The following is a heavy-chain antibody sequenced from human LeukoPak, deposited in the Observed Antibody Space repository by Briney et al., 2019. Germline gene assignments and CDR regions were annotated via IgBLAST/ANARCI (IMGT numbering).Heavy chain of an antibody. CDR2: INEDGSYK. CDR3: AKVEGYSGYVVRHGFSIDY. D-gene: IGHD5-12*01. CDR1: GFTFTSYW. J-gene: IGHJ4*02. Sequence: GGSLRLSCAVSGFTFTSYWMSWVRQAPGKGLEWVANINEDGSYKYHADSVKGRFTISRDNSKNTLYLQMNSLRAEDTAVYYCAKVEGYSGYVVRHGFSIDYWGQGTLVTVSS. V-gene: IGHV3-7*03.